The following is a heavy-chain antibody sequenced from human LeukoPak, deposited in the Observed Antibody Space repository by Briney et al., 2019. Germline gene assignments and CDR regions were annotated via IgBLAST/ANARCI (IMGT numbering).Heavy chain of an antibody. D-gene: IGHD4-23*01. CDR2: ISYDGSNK. CDR1: GFTFSTYA. Sequence: PGGSLRLSCAASGFTFSTYAMHWVRQAAGKGLEWVAVISYDGSNKYYADSVKGRFTISRDNSKNTLYLRMNSLRAEDTAVYYCAARDYGGNSGIWGQGTMVTVSS. V-gene: IGHV3-30*03. CDR3: AARDYGGNSGI. J-gene: IGHJ3*02.